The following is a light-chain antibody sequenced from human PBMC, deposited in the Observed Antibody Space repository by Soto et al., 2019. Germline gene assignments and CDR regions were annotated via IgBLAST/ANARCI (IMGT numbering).Light chain of an antibody. CDR1: QSISSY. J-gene: IGKJ3*01. Sequence: DIQMTQSPSSLSASVGDRVTITCRASQSISSYLNWYQQKPGKAPKLLIYAASSLQSRVPSRFSGSGSGTNFTLTISSLQPEDFATYYCQQSYSTLAVTFGPGTKVDIK. CDR2: AAS. CDR3: QQSYSTLAVT. V-gene: IGKV1-39*01.